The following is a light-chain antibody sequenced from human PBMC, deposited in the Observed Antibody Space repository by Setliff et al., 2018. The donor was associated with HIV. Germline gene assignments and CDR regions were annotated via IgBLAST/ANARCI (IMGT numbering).Light chain of an antibody. CDR2: EGN. CDR3: SSYTTSSTLYV. V-gene: IGLV2-14*02. Sequence: QSVLTQPASVSGSPGQSITISCTGTSSDVGSYNLVSWYQQHPGKAPKLIIYEGNKRPSGVSTRFSGSKSGNTASLTISGLQVEDEADYYCSSYTTSSTLYVFGPGTRSPS. CDR1: SSDVGSYNL. J-gene: IGLJ1*01.